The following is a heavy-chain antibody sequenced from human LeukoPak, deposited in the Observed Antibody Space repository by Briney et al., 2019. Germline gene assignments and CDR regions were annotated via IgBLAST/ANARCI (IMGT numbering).Heavy chain of an antibody. CDR2: ISGSGAGT. CDR3: AKDGTGPGVFDY. J-gene: IGHJ4*02. Sequence: GGSLRLSCAASGFTFTTYAMSWVRQAPGKGLEWVSTISGSGAGTYYADPVKGRFTISRDNSKNTLYLQMNSLRAEDTAVYYCAKDGTGPGVFDYWGQGTLVTVSS. V-gene: IGHV3-23*01. D-gene: IGHD1-7*01. CDR1: GFTFTTYA.